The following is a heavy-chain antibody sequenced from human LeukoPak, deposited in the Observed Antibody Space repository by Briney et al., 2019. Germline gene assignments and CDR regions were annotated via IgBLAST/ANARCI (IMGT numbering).Heavy chain of an antibody. CDR1: GFTFSSYA. Sequence: GGSLRLSCAASGFTFSSYAMSWVRQAPGKGLEWVSAISGSGGSTYYADSVKGRFTISRDNSKDTLYLQMNSLRAEDTAVYYCAKDRYYYDSSGYCHFDYWGQGTLVTVSS. V-gene: IGHV3-23*01. CDR2: ISGSGGST. CDR3: AKDRYYYDSSGYCHFDY. D-gene: IGHD3-22*01. J-gene: IGHJ4*02.